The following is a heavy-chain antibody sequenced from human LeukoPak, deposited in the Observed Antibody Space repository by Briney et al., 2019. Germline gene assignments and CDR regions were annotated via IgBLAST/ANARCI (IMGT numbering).Heavy chain of an antibody. CDR2: ISAYNGNT. CDR1: GYTFTSYG. D-gene: IGHD3-10*01. Sequence: ASVKVSCKASGYTFTSYGISWVRQAPGQGLEWMGRISAYNGNTNYAQKLQGRVTMTTDTSTSTAYMELRSLRSDDTAVYYCAGITMVRGVPKRVDYWGQGTLVTVSS. V-gene: IGHV1-18*01. J-gene: IGHJ4*02. CDR3: AGITMVRGVPKRVDY.